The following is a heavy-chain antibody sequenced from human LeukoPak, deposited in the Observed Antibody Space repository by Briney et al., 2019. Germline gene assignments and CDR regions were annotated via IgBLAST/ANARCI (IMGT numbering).Heavy chain of an antibody. J-gene: IGHJ6*03. CDR1: GFDFSIYA. Sequence: PGGSLRLSCAASGFDFSIYAIDWVRQAPGRGLEWVSLISSGSSFQNYADSVKGRFTISRDNAKNSVYLQMNRLRAEDTAVYFCAREGDPPGFYYYHHMDVWGKGTTVTVSS. CDR3: AREGDPPGFYYYHHMDV. D-gene: IGHD3-16*01. CDR2: ISSGSSFQ. V-gene: IGHV3-21*01.